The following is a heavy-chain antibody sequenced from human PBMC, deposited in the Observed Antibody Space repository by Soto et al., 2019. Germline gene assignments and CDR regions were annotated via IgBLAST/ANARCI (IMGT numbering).Heavy chain of an antibody. Sequence: QVQLQESGPGLVRPSQTLSLTCTVSGGSISSDHYHWTWIRQPPGKGLEWIGYIHYSGSVYYNPSLQSRVTLSADTSKNLFSLKLSAVTAADTAVYFCVREDDGGDRDYYGLDVWGQGTTVTVSS. D-gene: IGHD4-17*01. J-gene: IGHJ6*02. CDR2: IHYSGSV. CDR1: GGSISSDHYH. V-gene: IGHV4-30-4*01. CDR3: VREDDGGDRDYYGLDV.